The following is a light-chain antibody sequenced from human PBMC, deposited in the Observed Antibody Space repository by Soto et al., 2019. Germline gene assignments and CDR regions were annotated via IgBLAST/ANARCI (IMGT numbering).Light chain of an antibody. CDR3: SSYTSSSTLV. CDR1: SSDVGCYNY. CDR2: EVS. V-gene: IGLV2-14*01. Sequence: QSALTQPASVSGSPGQSITISCTGTSSDVGCYNYVSWYQQHPGKAPKLMIYEVSNRPSGVSNRFSGSKSGNTASLTISGLQAEDEADYYCSSYTSSSTLVVGGGTKLTVL. J-gene: IGLJ2*01.